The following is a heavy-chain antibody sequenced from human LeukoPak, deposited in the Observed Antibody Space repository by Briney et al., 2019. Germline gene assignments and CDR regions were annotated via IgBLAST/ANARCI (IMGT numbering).Heavy chain of an antibody. Sequence: GGSLRLSCAASGFTFSSYAMSWVRQAPGKGLEWVSAISGSGGSTYYADSVKGRFTISRDNSKNTLYLQMNSLRAEDTAVYYCAKDRGYCSGGSCYSRYYYYMDVWGKGTTVTVSS. CDR2: ISGSGGST. CDR3: AKDRGYCSGGSCYSRYYYYMDV. D-gene: IGHD2-15*01. V-gene: IGHV3-23*01. J-gene: IGHJ6*03. CDR1: GFTFSSYA.